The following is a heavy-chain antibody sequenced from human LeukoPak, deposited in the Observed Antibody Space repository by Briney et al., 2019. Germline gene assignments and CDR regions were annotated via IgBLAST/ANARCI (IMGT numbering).Heavy chain of an antibody. CDR1: GFTFSTYT. CDR3: ARDRGADY. D-gene: IGHD5-12*01. V-gene: IGHV3-21*01. J-gene: IGHJ4*02. CDR2: ISASTSYI. Sequence: GGSLTLSCAASGFTFSTYTMNWVRQAPGKGLEWVSSISASTSYINYADSVKGRFTISRDNAENSLYLQMNSLRAEDTAVYYCARDRGADYWGQGTLVTVSS.